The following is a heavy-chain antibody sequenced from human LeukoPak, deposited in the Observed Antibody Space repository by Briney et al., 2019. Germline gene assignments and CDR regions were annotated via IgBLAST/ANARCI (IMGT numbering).Heavy chain of an antibody. D-gene: IGHD3-3*01. CDR2: IIPIFGTT. V-gene: IGHV1-69*05. CDR1: GGTFSSFA. J-gene: IGHJ3*02. CDR3: ARDRGSGYYDNAFDI. Sequence: SVKVSCKASGGTFSSFAISWVRQAPGQGLEWMGRIIPIFGTTKYAQKFQGRVTITTDESTSTAYMELSSLRSEDTAVFYCARDRGSGYYDNAFDIWGQGTMVTVSS.